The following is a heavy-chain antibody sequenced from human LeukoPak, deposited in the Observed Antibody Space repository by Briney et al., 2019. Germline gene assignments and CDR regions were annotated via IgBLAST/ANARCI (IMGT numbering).Heavy chain of an antibody. D-gene: IGHD6-19*01. CDR2: INHSGST. Sequence: SETLSLTCAVYGGSFSGYYWSWIRQPPGKGLEWIGEINHSGSTNYNPSLKGRVTISVDTSKNQFSLKLSSVTAADTAVYYCARGAYSSGWYARKYFDYWGQGTLVTVSS. V-gene: IGHV4-34*01. CDR1: GGSFSGYY. CDR3: ARGAYSSGWYARKYFDY. J-gene: IGHJ4*02.